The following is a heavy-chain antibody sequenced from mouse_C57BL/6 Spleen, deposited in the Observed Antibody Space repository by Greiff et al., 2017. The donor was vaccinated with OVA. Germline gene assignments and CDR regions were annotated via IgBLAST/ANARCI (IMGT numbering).Heavy chain of an antibody. D-gene: IGHD4-1*01. CDR2: IYPGDGDT. V-gene: IGHV1-82*01. Sequence: VQLQQSGPELVKPGASVKISCKASGYAFSSSWMNWVKQRPGKGLEWIGRIYPGDGDTNYNGKFKGKATLTADKSSSTAYMQLSSLTSEDSAVYFCARSWDGGYFDYWGQGTTLTVS. CDR1: GYAFSSSW. CDR3: ARSWDGGYFDY. J-gene: IGHJ2*01.